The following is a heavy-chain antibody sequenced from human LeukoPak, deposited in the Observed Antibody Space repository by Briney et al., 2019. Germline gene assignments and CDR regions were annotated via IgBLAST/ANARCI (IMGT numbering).Heavy chain of an antibody. CDR1: GESFSGYY. CDR2: INHSGST. D-gene: IGHD3-10*01. V-gene: IGHV4-34*01. Sequence: PSETLSLTCAVYGESFSGYYWSWIRQPPGKGLEWIGEINHSGSTNYNPSLKSRVTISVDTSKNQFSLKLSSVTAADTAVYYCARVRVYYYYMDVWGKGTTVTVSS. CDR3: ARVRVYYYYMDV. J-gene: IGHJ6*03.